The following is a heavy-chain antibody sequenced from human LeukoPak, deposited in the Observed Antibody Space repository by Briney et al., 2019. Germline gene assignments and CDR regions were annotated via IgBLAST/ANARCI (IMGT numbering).Heavy chain of an antibody. CDR2: ISAYNGNT. J-gene: IGHJ3*02. CDR1: GYTFTSYG. V-gene: IGHV1-18*01. D-gene: IGHD6-19*01. Sequence: ASVKVSCKASGYTFTSYGVSWVRQAPGQGLEWMGWISAYNGNTNYAQKVRGRVTMTTDTSTRTAYMELRSLRSDDTAVYYCARGLQENLAWLTAFSAFDIWGQGTMVTASS. CDR3: ARGLQENLAWLTAFSAFDI.